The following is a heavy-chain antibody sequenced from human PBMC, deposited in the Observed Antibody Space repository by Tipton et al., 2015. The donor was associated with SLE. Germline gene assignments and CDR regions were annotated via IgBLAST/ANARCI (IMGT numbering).Heavy chain of an antibody. CDR3: ARVRGRGFLHR. D-gene: IGHD3-10*01. J-gene: IGHJ1*01. CDR2: IYYSGST. Sequence: LRLSCTVSGGSISSYYWSWIRQPPGKGLEWIGYIYYSGSTNYNPSLKSRLTISVDTSENKFSLKLSSVTASDTAGYSCARVRGRGFLHRWCHCSLVTVSS. CDR1: GGSISSYY. V-gene: IGHV4-59*01.